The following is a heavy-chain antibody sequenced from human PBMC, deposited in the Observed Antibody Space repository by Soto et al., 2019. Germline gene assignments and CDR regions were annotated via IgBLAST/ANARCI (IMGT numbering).Heavy chain of an antibody. J-gene: IGHJ5*02. V-gene: IGHV1-2*02. D-gene: IGHD6-19*01. CDR2: INPNSGGT. CDR1: GYTFTGYY. CDR3: ARDAAVAGTEENQNCFDP. Sequence: ASVKVSCKASGYTFTGYYMHWVRQAPGQGLEWMGWINPNSGGTNYAQKFQGRVTMTRDTSISTAYMELSRLRSDDTAVYYCARDAAVAGTEENQNCFDPWGQGTLVTVSS.